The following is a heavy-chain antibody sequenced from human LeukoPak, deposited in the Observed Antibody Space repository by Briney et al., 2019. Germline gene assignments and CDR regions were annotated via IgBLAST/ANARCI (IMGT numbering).Heavy chain of an antibody. J-gene: IGHJ4*02. CDR1: GGSISSYY. CDR2: IYYSGST. D-gene: IGHD5-24*01. Sequence: SETLSLTCTVSGGSISSYYWSWIRQPPGKGLQWIGYIYYSGSTNYNPSLKSRVTISVDTSKNQFSLKLSSVTAADTAVYYCARVIRDGYNSPFDYWGQGTLVTVSS. V-gene: IGHV4-59*01. CDR3: ARVIRDGYNSPFDY.